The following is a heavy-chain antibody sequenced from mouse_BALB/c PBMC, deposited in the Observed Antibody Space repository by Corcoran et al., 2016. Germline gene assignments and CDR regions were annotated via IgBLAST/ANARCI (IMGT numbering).Heavy chain of an antibody. CDR1: GYSITSGYY. J-gene: IGHJ4*01. D-gene: IGHD4-1*01. V-gene: IGHV3-6*02. CDR2: ISYDGSN. Sequence: DVQLQESGPGLVKPSQSLSLTCSVTGYSITSGYYWNWIRQFPGNKLEWMGYISYDGSNNYNPSLKNRISITRDTSKNQFFLKLNSVTTEDTATYYCARGSLGRDYAMDYWGQGTSVTVSS. CDR3: ARGSLGRDYAMDY.